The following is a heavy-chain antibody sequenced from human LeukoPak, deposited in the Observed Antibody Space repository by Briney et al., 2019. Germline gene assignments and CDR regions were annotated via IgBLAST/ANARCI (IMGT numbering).Heavy chain of an antibody. Sequence: GGSLRLSCSASGLTFSSYSMNWVRQAPGKGLEWVSYISSSSSTIYYADSVKGRFTISRDNAKNSLYLQMNSLRAEDTAVYYCARDTRSLMDVWGQGTTVTVSS. CDR3: ARDTRSLMDV. J-gene: IGHJ6*02. CDR1: GLTFSSYS. D-gene: IGHD3-16*02. CDR2: ISSSSSTI. V-gene: IGHV3-48*01.